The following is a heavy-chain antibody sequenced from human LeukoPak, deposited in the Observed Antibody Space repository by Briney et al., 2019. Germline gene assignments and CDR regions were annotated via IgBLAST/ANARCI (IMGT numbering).Heavy chain of an antibody. CDR2: SKSKNDGGTT. J-gene: IGHJ4*02. CDR3: ATDYAPYVWGSYFDY. D-gene: IGHD3-16*01. Sequence: GGSLRLSCAASGFTFRNAWMSWVRQAPGKGLEWVGRSKSKNDGGTTNYATPVKGRFTISRDDSKNTLYLQMNSLKTEDTALYYCATDYAPYVWGSYFDYWGQGTLVTVSS. V-gene: IGHV3-15*01. CDR1: GFTFRNAW.